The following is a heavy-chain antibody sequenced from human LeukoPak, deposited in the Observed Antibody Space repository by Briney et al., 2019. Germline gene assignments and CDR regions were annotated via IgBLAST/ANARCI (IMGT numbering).Heavy chain of an antibody. J-gene: IGHJ4*02. CDR1: GGSFSGYY. CDR3: VTGYYNPLDY. Sequence: PSETLSLTCAVYGGSFSGYYWSWIRQPPGKGLEWTGEINHSGSTNYNPSLKSRVTISVDTSKNQFSLKLSSVTAADTAVYYCVTGYYNPLDYWGQGTLVTVSS. CDR2: INHSGST. V-gene: IGHV4-34*01. D-gene: IGHD3-9*01.